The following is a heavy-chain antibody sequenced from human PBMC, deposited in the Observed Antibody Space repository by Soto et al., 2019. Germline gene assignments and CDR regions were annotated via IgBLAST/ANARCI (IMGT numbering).Heavy chain of an antibody. Sequence: SESMSLTCIGSGDGISSCAHYWRWHRQLPGKGLEWSGHIHHSGSMFSNPALKSRVTISLDTSKNQLSLLMSSVTAADAARYYCARDIVGCNGMDVWGQGTTVTVSS. J-gene: IGHJ6*02. CDR3: ARDIVGCNGMDV. V-gene: IGHV4-31*03. CDR2: IHHSGSM. D-gene: IGHD1-26*01. CDR1: GDGISSCAHY.